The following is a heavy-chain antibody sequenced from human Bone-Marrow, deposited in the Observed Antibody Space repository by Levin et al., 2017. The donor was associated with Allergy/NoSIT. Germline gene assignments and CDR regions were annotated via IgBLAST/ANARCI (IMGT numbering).Heavy chain of an antibody. CDR2: INHSGST. CDR3: ARGRGYGSGSYYRGGTFDY. CDR1: GGSFSGYY. V-gene: IGHV4-34*01. Sequence: SETLSLTCAVYGGSFSGYYWSWIRQPPGKGLEWIGEINHSGSTNYNPSLKSRVTISVDTSKNQFSLKLSSVTAADTAVYYCARGRGYGSGSYYRGGTFDYWGQGTLVTVSS. D-gene: IGHD3-10*01. J-gene: IGHJ4*02.